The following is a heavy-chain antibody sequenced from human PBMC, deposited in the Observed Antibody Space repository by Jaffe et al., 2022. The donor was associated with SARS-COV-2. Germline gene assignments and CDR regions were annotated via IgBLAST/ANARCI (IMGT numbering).Heavy chain of an antibody. CDR3: ARGYCSGGSCYWFDP. CDR1: GGSISSSSYY. V-gene: IGHV4-39*01. CDR2: IYYSGST. J-gene: IGHJ5*02. D-gene: IGHD2-15*01. Sequence: QLQLQESGPGLVKPSETLSLTCTVSGGSISSSSYYWGWIRQPPGKGLEWIGSIYYSGSTYYNPSLKSRVTISVDTSKNQFSLKLSSVTAADTAVYYCARGYCSGGSCYWFDPWGQGTLVTVSS.